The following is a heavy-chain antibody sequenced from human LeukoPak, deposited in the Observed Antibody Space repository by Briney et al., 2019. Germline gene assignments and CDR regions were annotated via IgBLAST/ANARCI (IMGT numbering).Heavy chain of an antibody. J-gene: IGHJ3*02. V-gene: IGHV3-30-3*01. CDR1: GFSFDDYA. D-gene: IGHD1-26*01. Sequence: GRSLRLSCAASGFSFDDYAMHWVRQAPGKGLEWVAVISYDGSNKYYADSVKGRFTISRDNSKNTLYLQMNSLRAEDTAVYYCARVSGELLLYHAFDIWGQGTMVTVSS. CDR2: ISYDGSNK. CDR3: ARVSGELLLYHAFDI.